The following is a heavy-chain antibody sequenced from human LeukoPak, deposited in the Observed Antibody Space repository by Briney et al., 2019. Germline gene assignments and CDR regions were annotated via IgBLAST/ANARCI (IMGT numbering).Heavy chain of an antibody. V-gene: IGHV3-21*01. CDR3: ASGTSDYVWGSYRA. CDR2: ISSSSSYI. D-gene: IGHD3-16*02. J-gene: IGHJ5*02. Sequence: RGSLRLSCAASGFTFSSYSMNWVRQAPGKGLEWVSSISSSSSYIYYADSVKGRFTISRDNAKNSLYLQMNSLRAEDTAVYYCASGTSDYVWGSYRAWGQGTLVTVSS. CDR1: GFTFSSYS.